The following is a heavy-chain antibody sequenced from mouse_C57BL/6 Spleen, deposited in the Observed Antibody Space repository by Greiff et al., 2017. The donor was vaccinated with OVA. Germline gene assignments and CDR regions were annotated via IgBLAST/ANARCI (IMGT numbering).Heavy chain of an antibody. CDR2: IDPSDSYT. V-gene: IGHV1-69*01. CDR1: GYTFTSYW. CDR3: ASHYDHAMDY. Sequence: QVQLQQPGAELVMPGASVKLSCKASGYTFTSYWMHWVKQRPGQGLEWIGEIDPSDSYTNYNQKFKGKSTLTVDKSSSTAYMQLSSLTSEDTAVYYCASHYDHAMDYWGQGTSVTVSS. J-gene: IGHJ4*01. D-gene: IGHD2-4*01.